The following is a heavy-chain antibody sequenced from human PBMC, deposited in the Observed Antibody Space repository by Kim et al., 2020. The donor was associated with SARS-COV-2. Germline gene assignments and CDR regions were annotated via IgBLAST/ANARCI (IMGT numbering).Heavy chain of an antibody. J-gene: IGHJ4*02. CDR3: VKDTSGGNNFFDS. Sequence: ADNVKGRDTVTRDNAENSLYLQMDSLRAEDTAFYYCVKDTSGGNNFFDSWGQGTLVTVSS. D-gene: IGHD2-15*01. V-gene: IGHV3-9*01.